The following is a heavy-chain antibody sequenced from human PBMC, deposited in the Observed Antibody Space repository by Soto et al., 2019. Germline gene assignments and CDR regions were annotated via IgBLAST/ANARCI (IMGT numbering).Heavy chain of an antibody. D-gene: IGHD5-12*01. J-gene: IGHJ4*02. V-gene: IGHV3-23*01. CDR1: GFTFSDYA. CDR2: ISGSGGST. CDR3: AKVKAWTYLDY. Sequence: GGSLRLSCAASGFTFSDYAMSWVRQAPGKGLEWVSSISGSGGSTYYADSVKGRFTISRDNSKNTLYLQMSSLRAEDTAVYYCAKVKAWTYLDYWGQGALGTVSS.